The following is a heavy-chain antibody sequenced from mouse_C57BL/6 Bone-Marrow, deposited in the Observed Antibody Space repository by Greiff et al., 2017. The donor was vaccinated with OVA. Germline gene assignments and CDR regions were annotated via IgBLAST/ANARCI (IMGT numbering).Heavy chain of an antibody. D-gene: IGHD3-1*01. J-gene: IGHJ4*01. CDR2: INPSSGYT. CDR1: GYTFTSYT. Sequence: VQLQQSGAELARPGASVKTSCKASGYTFTSYTMHWVKQRPGQGLEWIGCINPSSGYTKYNQKFNDKATLTADKSYRKAYLQLSSLTSEDSAVYYCASPGIHAMDYWGQGTSVTVSS. CDR3: ASPGIHAMDY. V-gene: IGHV1-4*01.